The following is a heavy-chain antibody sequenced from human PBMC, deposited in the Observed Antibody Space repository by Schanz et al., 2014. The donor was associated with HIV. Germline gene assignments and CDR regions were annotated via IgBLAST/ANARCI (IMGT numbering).Heavy chain of an antibody. CDR3: ARRPARDLDV. V-gene: IGHV3-48*02. CDR2: ISATSGVT. CDR1: PETFNNFP. J-gene: IGHJ6*02. D-gene: IGHD2-21*01. Sequence: EVQLVESGGGLVQRGGSLRLSCVASPETFNNFPMTWVRQAPGKGLEWVSEISATSGVTHYAESVMGRFTVSRDPAANSVYLEMKSLRDEDTAIYYCARRPARDLDVWGQGTTVTVSS.